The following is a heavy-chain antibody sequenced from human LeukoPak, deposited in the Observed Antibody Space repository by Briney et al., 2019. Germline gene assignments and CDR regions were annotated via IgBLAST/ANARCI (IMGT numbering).Heavy chain of an antibody. CDR3: ARESGEDYGEAFDY. Sequence: SSETLSLTCTVSGYSISNGYYWGWIRQPPGKGLEWVSSTSSSSYYTYYADSVKGRFTISRDNAKNSLYLQMNSLRVEGTAVYYCARESGEDYGEAFDYWGQGTLVTVSS. CDR2: TSSSSYYT. CDR1: GYSISNGYY. J-gene: IGHJ4*02. V-gene: IGHV3-21*06. D-gene: IGHD4-17*01.